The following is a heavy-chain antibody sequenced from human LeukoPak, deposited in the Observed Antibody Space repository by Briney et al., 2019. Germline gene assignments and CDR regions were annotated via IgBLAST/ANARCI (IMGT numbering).Heavy chain of an antibody. CDR2: INPSGGST. CDR3: ARVQSRSSSSRGPYYYGMDV. Sequence: SVKLSCKASGYXFTSYYMHWVRQAPGQGLEWMGIINPSGGSTSYAQKFQGRVTMTRNTSTSTVYMELSSLRSEDTAVYYCARVQSRSSSSRGPYYYGMDVWGQGTTVTVSS. J-gene: IGHJ6*02. D-gene: IGHD6-6*01. CDR1: GYXFTSYY. V-gene: IGHV1-46*01.